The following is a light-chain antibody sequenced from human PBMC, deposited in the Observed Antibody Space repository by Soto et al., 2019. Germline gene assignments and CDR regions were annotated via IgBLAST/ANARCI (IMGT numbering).Light chain of an antibody. CDR1: QSISSY. CDR3: QQRGT. CDR2: AAS. Sequence: DIQMTQSPSSLSASVGDRDTITCRASQSISSYLNWYQQKPGKAPKLLIYAASSLQSGVPSRFSGSGSGTDFTLTISSLQAEDFATYYCQQRGTFGQGTKVEIK. V-gene: IGKV1-39*01. J-gene: IGKJ1*01.